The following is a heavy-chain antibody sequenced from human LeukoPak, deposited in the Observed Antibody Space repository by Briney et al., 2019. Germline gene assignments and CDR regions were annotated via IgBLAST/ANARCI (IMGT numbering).Heavy chain of an antibody. V-gene: IGHV3-11*04. CDR3: ARDRLYYGSGSYSENYYMDV. CDR2: ISSSGSTI. J-gene: IGHJ6*03. D-gene: IGHD3-10*01. Sequence: PGGSLRLSCAASGFTFSDYYMSWIRQAPGKGLEWVSYISSSGSTIYYADSVKGRFTISRDNAKNSLYLQMNSLRAEDTAVYYCARDRLYYGSGSYSENYYMDVWGKGTTVTVSS. CDR1: GFTFSDYY.